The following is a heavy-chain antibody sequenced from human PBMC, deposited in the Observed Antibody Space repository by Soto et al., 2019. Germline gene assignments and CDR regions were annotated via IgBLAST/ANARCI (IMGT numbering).Heavy chain of an antibody. CDR2: ISGKNGNT. Sequence: QVHLVQSGDEVKKPGASVKVSCKASGYTFSDFGITWVRQAPGQGLEWMGWISGKNGNTKYAQKIQGRVTLTADTSTSTAYMEMRALTSDDTGIYYCAPGDYYEDTGTFEYWGQGTPVTVSS. CDR1: GYTFSDFG. J-gene: IGHJ4*02. V-gene: IGHV1-18*04. CDR3: APGDYYEDTGTFEY. D-gene: IGHD4-17*01.